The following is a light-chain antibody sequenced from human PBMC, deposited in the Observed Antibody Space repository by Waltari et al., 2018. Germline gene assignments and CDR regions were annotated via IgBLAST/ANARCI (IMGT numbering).Light chain of an antibody. Sequence: SYVLTQPPSVSVAPGKTARITCGGNNIGRKSVHWYPQKPGQAPVLVVYDDSDRPSGIPERFSGSNSGNTATLTISRVEAGDEADYYCQVWDSSSDHPHVVFGGGTKLTVL. V-gene: IGLV3-21*03. CDR2: DDS. J-gene: IGLJ2*01. CDR1: NIGRKS. CDR3: QVWDSSSDHPHVV.